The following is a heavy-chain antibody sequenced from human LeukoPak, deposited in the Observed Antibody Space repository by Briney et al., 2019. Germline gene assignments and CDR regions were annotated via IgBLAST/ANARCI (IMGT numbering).Heavy chain of an antibody. D-gene: IGHD3-22*01. V-gene: IGHV4-4*07. Sequence: SETLSLTCSVSGGSISSYYWSWIRQPAGKGLEWIGRIYTRGSPNYNPSLKSRVPMSVDTSKNQFSLKLSSVTAADTAVYYCARDRYYDSSLNWFDPWGQGTLVTVSS. CDR3: ARDRYYDSSLNWFDP. CDR1: GGSISSYY. J-gene: IGHJ5*02. CDR2: IYTRGSP.